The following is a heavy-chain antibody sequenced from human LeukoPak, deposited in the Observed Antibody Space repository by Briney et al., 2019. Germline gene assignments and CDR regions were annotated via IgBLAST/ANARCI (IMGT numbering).Heavy chain of an antibody. CDR1: GFTFSSYA. V-gene: IGHV3-30-3*01. CDR3: ARDYMMVNWFDP. D-gene: IGHD2-8*01. CDR2: ISYDGSNK. J-gene: IGHJ5*02. Sequence: PGGSLRLSCAASGFTFSSYAMHWVRQAPGKGLEWVVVISYDGSNKYYADSVKGRFTISRDNSKNTLYLQMNSLRAEDTAVYYCARDYMMVNWFDPWGQGTLVTVSS.